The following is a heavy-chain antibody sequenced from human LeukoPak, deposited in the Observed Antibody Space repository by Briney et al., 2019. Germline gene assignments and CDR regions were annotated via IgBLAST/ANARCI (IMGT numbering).Heavy chain of an antibody. CDR3: ARRGIFYGGKAFDI. CDR1: GGSISSSSYY. CDR2: IYYSGST. Sequence: SETLSLTCTVSGGSISSSSYYWGWIRQPPGKGLEWIGSIYYSGSTYYNPSLKSRVTISVDTSKNQFSLKLGSVTTADTAVYYCARRGIFYGGKAFDIWGQGTMVTVSS. J-gene: IGHJ3*02. V-gene: IGHV4-39*01. D-gene: IGHD4-23*01.